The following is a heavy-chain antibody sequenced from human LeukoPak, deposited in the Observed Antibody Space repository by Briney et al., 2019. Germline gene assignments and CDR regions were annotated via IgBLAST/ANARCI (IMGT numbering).Heavy chain of an antibody. CDR2: IEYSETST. CDR3: AKDLGRAFDY. J-gene: IGHJ4*02. Sequence: GGSLRLSCTVSGFTLSSYEMTWIRQAPGKGLEWVSSIEYSETSTHYADSVKGRFTISRDNSKNTLYLQLNSLSDEDTAVYYCAKDLGRAFDYWGQGTLVTVSS. V-gene: IGHV3-23*01. CDR1: GFTLSSYE.